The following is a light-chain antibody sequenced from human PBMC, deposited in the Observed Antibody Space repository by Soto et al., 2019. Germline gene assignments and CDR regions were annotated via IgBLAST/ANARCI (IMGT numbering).Light chain of an antibody. CDR2: GAS. CDR3: QQSYTAPYT. V-gene: IGKV1-39*01. J-gene: IGKJ3*01. Sequence: DIQMTQSPSSLSASEGYAVSLTCRASRSISNYLNWYQQKPGRAPKLLISGASSLQRGVPSRFSGSGSGTTFTLTITSLQPDDFAIYFCQQSYTAPYTFGPGTKVEIK. CDR1: RSISNY.